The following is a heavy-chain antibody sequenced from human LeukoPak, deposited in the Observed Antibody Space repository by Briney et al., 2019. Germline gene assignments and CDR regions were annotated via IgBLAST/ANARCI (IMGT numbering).Heavy chain of an antibody. CDR2: ISYDGSNK. V-gene: IGHV3-30*04. CDR1: GFTFSSYA. Sequence: GRSLRLSCAASGFTFSSYAMHWVRQAPGKGLEWVAVISYDGSNKYYADSVKGRFTISRDNSKNTLYLQKNSLRAEDTAVYYCARAPDSGPDYWGQGTLVTVSS. D-gene: IGHD5-12*01. J-gene: IGHJ4*02. CDR3: ARAPDSGPDY.